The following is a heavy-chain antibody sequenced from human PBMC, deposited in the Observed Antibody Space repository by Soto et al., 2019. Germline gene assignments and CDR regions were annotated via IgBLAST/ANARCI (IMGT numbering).Heavy chain of an antibody. D-gene: IGHD3-22*01. CDR3: AGGGLLPHYYFGMDV. CDR2: IYYNGSS. CDR1: GGSISSGDYY. V-gene: IGHV4-30-4*01. Sequence: QVQLQESGPGLVKPSQTLSLTCTVSGGSISSGDYYWSWIRQPPGKGLEWIGYIYYNGSSYYNPSLRSRVTIFVHTSKDQFSLTLSSVTAADTDVYYCAGGGLLPHYYFGMDVWGQGTTVTVSS. J-gene: IGHJ6*02.